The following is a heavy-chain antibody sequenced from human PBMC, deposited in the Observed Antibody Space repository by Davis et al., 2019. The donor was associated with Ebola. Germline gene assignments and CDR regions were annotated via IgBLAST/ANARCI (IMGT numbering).Heavy chain of an antibody. J-gene: IGHJ2*01. CDR3: AIDFPGGDWYFDL. V-gene: IGHV3-30*04. Sequence: AGSLSLSCAVSGFTSTSYAMHCVRQAPGKGLEWVALISYDGSNRNYADSVKGRFTISRDNSKNTLYLQMSSLRAEETAVYYCAIDFPGGDWYFDLWGRGTLVTVSS. CDR1: GFTSTSYA. D-gene: IGHD3-10*01. CDR2: ISYDGSNR.